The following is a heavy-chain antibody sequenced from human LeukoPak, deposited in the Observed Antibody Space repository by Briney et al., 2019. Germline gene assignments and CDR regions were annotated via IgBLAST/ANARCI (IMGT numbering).Heavy chain of an antibody. D-gene: IGHD3-22*01. CDR3: ARDREGSSWYVYDSSGYYPYYFDY. CDR1: GYTFTSYY. J-gene: IGHJ4*02. V-gene: IGHV1-46*01. CDR2: INPSGGST. Sequence: GASVKVSCKASGYTFTSYYMRWVRQAPGQGLEWMGIINPSGGSTSYAQKFQGRVTMTRGMSTSTVYMELSSLRSEDTAVYYCARDREGSSWYVYDSSGYYPYYFDYWGQGTLVTVSS.